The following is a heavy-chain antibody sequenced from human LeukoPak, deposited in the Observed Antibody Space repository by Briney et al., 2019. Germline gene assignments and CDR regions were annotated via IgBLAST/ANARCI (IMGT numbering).Heavy chain of an antibody. CDR1: GGSISSYY. CDR2: IYYSGST. D-gene: IGHD5-18*01. Sequence: PSETLSLTCTVSGGSISSYYWSWIRQPPGKGLEWIGYIYYSGSTNYNPSLKSRVTISVDKSKNQFSLKLSSVTAADTAVYYCARDRGVQLWHSDAFGIWGQGTMVTVPS. J-gene: IGHJ3*02. CDR3: ARDRGVQLWHSDAFGI. V-gene: IGHV4-59*12.